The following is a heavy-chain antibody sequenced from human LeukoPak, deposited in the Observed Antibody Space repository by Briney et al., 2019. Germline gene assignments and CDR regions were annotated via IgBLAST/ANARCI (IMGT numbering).Heavy chain of an antibody. CDR2: IWYDGSKK. V-gene: IGHV3-33*06. CDR1: GFTFSSYD. CDR3: AKVLGPLYYYYMDV. D-gene: IGHD1-1*01. J-gene: IGHJ6*03. Sequence: GGSLRLSCAASGFTFSSYDVHWVRQAPGKGLEWVAVIWYDGSKKYYADSVKGRFTISRDNSKNTLYLQMNSLRAEDTAVYYCAKVLGPLYYYYMDVWGKGTTVTVSS.